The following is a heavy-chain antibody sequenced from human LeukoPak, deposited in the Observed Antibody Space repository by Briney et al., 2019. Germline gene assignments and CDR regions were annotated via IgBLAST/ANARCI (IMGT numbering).Heavy chain of an antibody. CDR1: GGSISSSSYY. Sequence: PSETLSLTCTVSGGSISSSSYYWGWIRQPPGKGLEWIGSIYYSGSTHYNPSLKSRVTISVDPSKNQFSLKLSSVTAADTAVYYCARHSGYSYGYAYYYYYMDVWGKGTTVTVSS. CDR2: IYYSGST. V-gene: IGHV4-39*01. J-gene: IGHJ6*03. D-gene: IGHD5-18*01. CDR3: ARHSGYSYGYAYYYYYMDV.